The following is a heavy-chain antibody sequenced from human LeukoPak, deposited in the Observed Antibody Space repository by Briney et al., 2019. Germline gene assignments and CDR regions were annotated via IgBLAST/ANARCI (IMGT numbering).Heavy chain of an antibody. Sequence: ASVKVSCEASGGTFSSYAISWVRQAPGQGLEWMGRIIPILGIANYAQKFQGRVTITADKSTSTAYMELSSLRSEDTAVYYCASPTTKVAVAGTSSPRYYYYGMDVWGQGTTVTVSS. CDR1: GGTFSSYA. J-gene: IGHJ6*02. V-gene: IGHV1-69*04. D-gene: IGHD6-19*01. CDR2: IIPILGIA. CDR3: ASPTTKVAVAGTSSPRYYYYGMDV.